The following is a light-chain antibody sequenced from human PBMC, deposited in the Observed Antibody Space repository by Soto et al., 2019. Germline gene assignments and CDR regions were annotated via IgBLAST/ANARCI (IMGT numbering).Light chain of an antibody. J-gene: IGKJ4*01. Sequence: EIVMTQSPATLSVSPGERATLSCWASQSVSSNLAWYQQKPGQAPRLRIYDVSTRATGIPTRFSGSGSGTEFTLTISSLQSEDFAAYHCQQYNNWPLTFGGGTKVEIK. V-gene: IGKV3D-15*01. CDR3: QQYNNWPLT. CDR2: DVS. CDR1: QSVSSN.